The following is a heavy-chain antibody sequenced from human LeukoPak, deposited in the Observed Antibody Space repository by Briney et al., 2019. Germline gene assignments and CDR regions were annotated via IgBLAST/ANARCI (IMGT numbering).Heavy chain of an antibody. CDR3: ARDTEVVGAIPESYFDY. J-gene: IGHJ4*02. Sequence: ASVKVSCKASGYTFTGYYMHWVRQAPGQGLEWMGWINPNSGGTNYAQKFQGRVTMTRDTSISTAYMELSRLRSDDTAVYYCARDTEVVGAIPESYFDYRGQGTLVTVSS. D-gene: IGHD1-26*01. CDR1: GYTFTGYY. CDR2: INPNSGGT. V-gene: IGHV1-2*02.